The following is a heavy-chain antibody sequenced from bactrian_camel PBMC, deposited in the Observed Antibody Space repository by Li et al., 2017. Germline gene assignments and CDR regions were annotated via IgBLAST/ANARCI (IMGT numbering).Heavy chain of an antibody. J-gene: IGHJ4*01. Sequence: VQLVESGGGSVQTGGSLRLSCAPSGYPYTNYCLGWFRQAPGKEREGVASINADGTTTYADSVKGRFTISQGNAKNTVYLEMRSLKPEDSAMYSCAAAVGSRCGGAWFYPQAYRIWGQGTQVTVS. CDR2: INADGTT. V-gene: IGHV3S53*01. CDR1: GYPYTNYC. CDR3: AAAVGSRCGGAWFYPQAYRI. D-gene: IGHD3*01.